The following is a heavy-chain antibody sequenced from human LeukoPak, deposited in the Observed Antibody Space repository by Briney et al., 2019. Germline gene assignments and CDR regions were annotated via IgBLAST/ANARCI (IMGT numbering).Heavy chain of an antibody. V-gene: IGHV4-34*01. CDR1: GGSFSCYY. Sequence: PSETLSLTCAVDGGSFSCYYGSWIRQPPGKGLELVGEINHSGSTNYNPSLKSRVTISVDTSKNQFSLQLSSVHAADTAVYYCARGQYCTNGVCYKGFDYWGQGTLVTVSS. CDR3: ARGQYCTNGVCYKGFDY. D-gene: IGHD2-8*01. J-gene: IGHJ4*02. CDR2: INHSGST.